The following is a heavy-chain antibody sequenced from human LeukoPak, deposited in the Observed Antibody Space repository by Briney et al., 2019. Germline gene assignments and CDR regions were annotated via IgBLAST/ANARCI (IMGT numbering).Heavy chain of an antibody. CDR2: INHSGST. J-gene: IGHJ3*02. V-gene: IGHV4-34*01. Sequence: SETLSLTCTVSGGSISSYYWSWIRQPPGKGLEWIGEINHSGSTNYNPSLKSRVTISVDTSKNQFSLKLSSVTAADTAVYYCARGPIWTPLGVVTAILAFDIWGQGTMVTVSS. CDR1: GGSISSYY. D-gene: IGHD2-21*02. CDR3: ARGPIWTPLGVVTAILAFDI.